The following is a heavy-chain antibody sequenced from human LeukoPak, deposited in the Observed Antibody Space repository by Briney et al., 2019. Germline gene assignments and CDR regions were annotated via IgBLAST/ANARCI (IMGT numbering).Heavy chain of an antibody. CDR1: GISFRSYL. CDR3: TREAGAFDI. V-gene: IGHV3-74*01. J-gene: IGHJ3*02. CDR2: IKSDGSST. D-gene: IGHD6-13*01. Sequence: GGSLRLSCAASGISFRSYLMHWVRHVPGKGLVWVSGIKSDGSSTFYADSVKGRFTISRDNAKNTLYLEMKSLRAEDTAVYYCTREAGAFDIWGQGTWVTVSS.